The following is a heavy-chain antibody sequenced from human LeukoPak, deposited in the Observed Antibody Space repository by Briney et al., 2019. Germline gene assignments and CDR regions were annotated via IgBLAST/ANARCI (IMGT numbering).Heavy chain of an antibody. Sequence: AGRCLRPSCPASGFTFTNHWMHCVRQAPGKGLVWVSRIRPDGRETNHADSVKGRFTISRDNAKDTLYLQMSSLRDEDRAVYYCISVLRGRDDQWGRGTLVTVSS. J-gene: IGHJ5*02. CDR3: ISVLRGRDDQ. CDR2: IRPDGRET. CDR1: GFTFTNHW. D-gene: IGHD1-1*01. V-gene: IGHV3-74*01.